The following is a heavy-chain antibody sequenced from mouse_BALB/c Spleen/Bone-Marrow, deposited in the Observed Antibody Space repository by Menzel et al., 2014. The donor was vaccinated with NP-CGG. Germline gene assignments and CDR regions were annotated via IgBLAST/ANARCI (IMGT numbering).Heavy chain of an antibody. CDR3: TRNWAFDY. J-gene: IGHJ2*01. CDR1: GYTFTSYW. Sequence: VKLPESGAELVRPGASVKLSCKASGYTFTSYWMNWVKQRPGQGLEWIGMVDPSDSKTHFNQMFKDKATLTVDKSSSTAYMHLSSLTSEDSAVYYCTRNWAFDYWGQGTTLTVSS. CDR2: VDPSDSKT. D-gene: IGHD4-1*01. V-gene: IGHV1-61*01.